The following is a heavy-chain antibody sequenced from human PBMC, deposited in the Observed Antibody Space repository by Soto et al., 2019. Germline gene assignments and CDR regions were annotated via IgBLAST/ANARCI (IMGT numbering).Heavy chain of an antibody. D-gene: IGHD2-15*01. CDR2: ISSSSSYI. CDR3: ARDIHVVVHRVGFDL. V-gene: IGHV3-21*01. J-gene: IGHJ5*02. CDR1: GFTFSSYS. Sequence: GGSLRLSCAASGFTFSSYSMNWVRQAPGKGLEWVSSISSSSSYIYYADSVKGRFTISRDNAKNSLYLQMNSLRAEDTAVYYCARDIHVVVHRVGFDLSGQGTLVIVSS.